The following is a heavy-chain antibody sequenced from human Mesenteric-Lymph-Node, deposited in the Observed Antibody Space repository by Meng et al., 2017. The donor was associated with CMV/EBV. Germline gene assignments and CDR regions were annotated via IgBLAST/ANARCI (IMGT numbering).Heavy chain of an antibody. J-gene: IGHJ6*02. Sequence: GESLKISCAASGFTVSSDFMSWVRQAPGEGLEWVSVMYIDGSTYYADSVRGRFTVSRDSPRNTLYFQMDSLRAEDTAVYYCVRVRTTVASGGYYYYSAMDVWGQGTTVTVSS. CDR3: VRVRTTVASGGYYYYSAMDV. CDR2: MYIDGST. V-gene: IGHV3-66*02. CDR1: GFTVSSDF. D-gene: IGHD4-11*01.